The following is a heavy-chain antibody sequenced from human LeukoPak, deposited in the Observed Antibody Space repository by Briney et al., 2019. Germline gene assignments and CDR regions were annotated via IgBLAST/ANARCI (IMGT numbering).Heavy chain of an antibody. V-gene: IGHV3-30*02. CDR1: GFTFSSYG. CDR2: IRYDGSNK. D-gene: IGHD6-19*01. CDR3: AKDIWAIAVAEPFDY. Sequence: GGSLRLSCAASGFTFSSYGMHWVRQAPGKGLEWVAFIRYDGSNKYYADSVKGRFTISRDNSKNTLYLQMNSLRAEDTAAYYCAKDIWAIAVAEPFDYWGQGTLVTVSS. J-gene: IGHJ4*02.